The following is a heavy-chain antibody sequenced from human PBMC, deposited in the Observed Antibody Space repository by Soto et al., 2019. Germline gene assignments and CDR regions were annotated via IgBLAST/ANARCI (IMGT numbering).Heavy chain of an antibody. CDR3: AKERMKLVGKGFDY. D-gene: IGHD6-13*01. CDR2: ISYDGSNK. V-gene: IGHV3-30*18. J-gene: IGHJ4*02. CDR1: GFTFSSYG. Sequence: QVQLVESGGGVVQPGRSLRLSCAASGFTFSSYGMHWVRQAPGKGLGWVAVISYDGSNKYYADSVKGRFTISRDNSKNTLYLQMNSLRAEDTAVYYCAKERMKLVGKGFDYWGQGTLVTVSS.